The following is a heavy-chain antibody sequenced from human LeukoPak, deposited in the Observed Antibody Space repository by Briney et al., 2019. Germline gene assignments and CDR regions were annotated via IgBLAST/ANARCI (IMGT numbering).Heavy chain of an antibody. CDR2: IYSGGTT. Sequence: GGSLRLSCAVSGFTVSGNYMSWVRQAPGKELEWVSLIYSGGTTYYADSVKGRFIISRDNSKNTLYLQMNSLRDEDTAVYYCARSVAAAGTRFDPWGQGTLVTVSS. CDR3: ARSVAAAGTRFDP. J-gene: IGHJ5*02. D-gene: IGHD6-13*01. V-gene: IGHV3-53*01. CDR1: GFTVSGNY.